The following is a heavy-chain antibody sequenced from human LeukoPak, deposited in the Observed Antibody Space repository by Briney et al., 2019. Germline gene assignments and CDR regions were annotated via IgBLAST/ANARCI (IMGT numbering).Heavy chain of an antibody. D-gene: IGHD3-22*01. CDR1: GFTSSSNG. CDR3: AKDYYYDSSGYPPWY. J-gene: IGHJ4*02. Sequence: GGSLRLSCAPPGFTSSSNGMHWVRKAPGRGREWGAFIRYDGSNKYYADSVKGRFTISRDNSKNTLYLQMNSLRAEDTAVYYCAKDYYYDSSGYPPWYWGQGTLVTVSS. V-gene: IGHV3-30*02. CDR2: IRYDGSNK.